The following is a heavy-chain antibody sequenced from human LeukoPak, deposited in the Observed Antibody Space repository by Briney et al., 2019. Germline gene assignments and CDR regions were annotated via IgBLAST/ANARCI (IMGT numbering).Heavy chain of an antibody. D-gene: IGHD3-10*01. V-gene: IGHV4-4*07. Sequence: PSETLCLACTVSGVSISSYYWSWIRQPAGTGLEWIGRIYTSESPNYNPSLKSRVTMSVDTSKNQFSLKLSSVTAADTAVYYCARDLAYGSGMGYFDYWGQGTLVTVSS. J-gene: IGHJ4*02. CDR3: ARDLAYGSGMGYFDY. CDR2: IYTSESP. CDR1: GVSISSYY.